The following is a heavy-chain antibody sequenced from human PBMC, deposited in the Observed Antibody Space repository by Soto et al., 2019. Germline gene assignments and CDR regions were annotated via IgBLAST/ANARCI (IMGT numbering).Heavy chain of an antibody. J-gene: IGHJ6*03. CDR2: VGFNGGSA. Sequence: GGSLRLSCAASGFIFSSYTMIWVRQTPGRGLEYVSSVGFNGGSASYADSVKGRFTISRDNSKNTLYLQMNNLEVEDTAIYFCVRPKIFGATKHRVFYYYMEVWGKGTTVTVSS. D-gene: IGHD3-3*01. CDR3: VRPKIFGATKHRVFYYYMEV. CDR1: GFIFSSYT. V-gene: IGHV3-23*01.